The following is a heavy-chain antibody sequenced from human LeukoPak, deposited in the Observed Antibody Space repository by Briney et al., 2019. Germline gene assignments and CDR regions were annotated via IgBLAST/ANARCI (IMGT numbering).Heavy chain of an antibody. CDR2: ISSSSSYI. CDR1: GFTFSSYS. J-gene: IGHJ3*02. CDR3: ARERRSGLYDVFDM. V-gene: IGHV3-21*01. Sequence: PGGSLRHSCAASGFTFSSYSMNWVRQAPGKGLEWVSSISSSSSYIYYADSVKGRFTISRDHAKNSLYLQMNSLRAEDTAVYSCARERRSGLYDVFDMGGQETSDSVSS. D-gene: IGHD6-19*01.